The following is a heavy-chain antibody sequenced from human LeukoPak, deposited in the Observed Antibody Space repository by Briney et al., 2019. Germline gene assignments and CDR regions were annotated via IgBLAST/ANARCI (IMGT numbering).Heavy chain of an antibody. D-gene: IGHD6-13*01. Sequence: GGSLRLSCAASGFTVSSNYMSLVRQAPGKGLEWVSVIYSGGSTYYEDSVKGRFTISRDDSKNTLYLQMNSLTAEDTAVYYCARDLAGWGQGTLVTVSS. V-gene: IGHV3-66*02. CDR1: GFTVSSNY. CDR3: ARDLAG. CDR2: IYSGGST. J-gene: IGHJ4*02.